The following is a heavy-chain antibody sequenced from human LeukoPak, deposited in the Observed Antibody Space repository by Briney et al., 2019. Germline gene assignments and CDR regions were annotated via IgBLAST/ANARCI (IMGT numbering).Heavy chain of an antibody. CDR1: GGSLSGYY. CDR2: INHSGST. CDR3: ARLSLKVLEWSPTKGKETHYFDY. D-gene: IGHD3-3*01. Sequence: SETLSLTCAVYGGSLSGYYWSWIRQPPGKGLEWIGEINHSGSTNYNPSLKSRVTISVDTSKNQFSLKLSSVTAADTAVYYCARLSLKVLEWSPTKGKETHYFDYWGQGTLVTVSS. V-gene: IGHV4-34*01. J-gene: IGHJ4*02.